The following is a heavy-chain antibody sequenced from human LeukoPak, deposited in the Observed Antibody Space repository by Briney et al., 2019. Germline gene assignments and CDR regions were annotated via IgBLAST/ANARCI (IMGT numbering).Heavy chain of an antibody. CDR1: GFTFSSYG. D-gene: IGHD3-3*01. CDR2: VSEGGGST. V-gene: IGHV3-23*01. CDR3: TKWNGYGDY. J-gene: IGHJ4*02. Sequence: PGGSLRLSCAASGFTFSSYGMSWVRQAPGKGLEWVSGVSEGGGSTYYTDSVKGRFTISRDNSRNTLYLQMNSLRAEDTAIYYCTKWNGYGDYWGQGILVTASS.